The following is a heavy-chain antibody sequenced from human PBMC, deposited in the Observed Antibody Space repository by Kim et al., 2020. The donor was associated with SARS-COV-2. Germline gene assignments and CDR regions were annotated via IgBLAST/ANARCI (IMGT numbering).Heavy chain of an antibody. CDR2: IYSSGGT. CDR3: ARRRAHSNIGYYFDY. V-gene: IGHV4-59*08. D-gene: IGHD6-13*01. CDR1: GGSISDYY. Sequence: SETLSLTCTVSGGSISDYYWSWIRQPPGKGLEWIGNIYSSGGTNYNPSLKSRVTMSIDTSKNQFSLKLTSVTATDAAIDYCARRRAHSNIGYYFDYWGQGPLVSVSS. J-gene: IGHJ4*02.